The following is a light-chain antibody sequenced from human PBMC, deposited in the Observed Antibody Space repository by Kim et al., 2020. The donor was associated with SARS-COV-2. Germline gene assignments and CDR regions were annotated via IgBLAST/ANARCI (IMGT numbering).Light chain of an antibody. CDR2: SST. CDR3: ASWDEGLNGPV. Sequence: GQRVTIYCSGTTSNIGSDTVNWYQQFPGTAHKLLIYSSTQRPSGVPDRFSGSKSGTSASLAISALQSEDEADYYCASWDEGLNGPVFGGGTQLTVL. CDR1: TSNIGSDT. V-gene: IGLV1-44*01. J-gene: IGLJ3*02.